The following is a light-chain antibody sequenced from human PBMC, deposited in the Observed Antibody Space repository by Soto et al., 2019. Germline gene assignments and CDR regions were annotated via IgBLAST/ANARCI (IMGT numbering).Light chain of an antibody. CDR2: DVS. J-gene: IGLJ2*01. V-gene: IGLV2-14*01. Sequence: QSALTQPASVSGSPGQSITISCTGTSSDVGGYNYVSWYQQHPGKAPKLMIYDVSRRPSGVSDRFSASKSGNTASLTISGLFVEDEADYYCSSYTSSSTLLFGGGTKLTVL. CDR1: SSDVGGYNY. CDR3: SSYTSSSTLL.